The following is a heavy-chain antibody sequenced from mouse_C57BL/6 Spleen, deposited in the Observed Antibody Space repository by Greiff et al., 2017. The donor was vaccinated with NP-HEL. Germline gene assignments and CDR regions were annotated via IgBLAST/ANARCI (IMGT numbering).Heavy chain of an antibody. Sequence: EVMLQESGPVLVKPGPSVKISCKASGFTFTDYYMHWVKQSHGKSLEWIGLVYPYNGGTSYNQKFKGQATLTVDTTSSTAYLELNRQTYEDSAVYYGARGDDRYSNYGGFDYWGQGTTLTVSS. CDR3: ARGDDRYSNYGGFDY. V-gene: IGHV1-36*01. CDR1: GFTFTDYY. J-gene: IGHJ2*01. D-gene: IGHD2-5*01. CDR2: VYPYNGGT.